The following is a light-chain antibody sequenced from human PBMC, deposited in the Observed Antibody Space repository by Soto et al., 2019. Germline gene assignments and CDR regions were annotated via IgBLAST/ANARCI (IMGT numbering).Light chain of an antibody. CDR3: SSYTTSSSLV. CDR1: SSDIGAYNY. Sequence: QSVLTQPASVSASPGQSITISCTGTSSDIGAYNYVSWYQQYPGTAPKLIIYAVSSRPSGISSRFSGSKSASTASLTISGLQAEGEADYYCSSYTTSSSLVFGTGTKVTVL. V-gene: IGLV2-14*01. J-gene: IGLJ1*01. CDR2: AVS.